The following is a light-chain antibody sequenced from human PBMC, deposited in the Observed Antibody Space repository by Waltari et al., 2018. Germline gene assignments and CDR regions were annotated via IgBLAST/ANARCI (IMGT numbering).Light chain of an antibody. V-gene: IGLV3-19*01. CDR1: TIRSYY. Sequence: SSELTQDPAVSVALGQTVTMTCQGDTIRSYYPTWYQQKPGQAPVRVIYGRNNRPSLIPDRFSGSTSGNTASLNITGSQAEDEADYYCNCRDNSGKHVVLGGGTKLTVL. J-gene: IGLJ3*02. CDR2: GRN. CDR3: NCRDNSGKHVV.